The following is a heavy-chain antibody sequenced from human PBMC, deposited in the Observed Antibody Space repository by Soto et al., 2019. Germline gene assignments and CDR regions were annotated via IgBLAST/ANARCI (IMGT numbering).Heavy chain of an antibody. V-gene: IGHV4-59*01. CDR1: GDSIRSYY. Sequence: SETLSLTCRVSGDSIRSYYWTWMRQPPGKGLELIGYIYYSGSTRYNPSLKSRVTISVDMSKNQFSLKLSSVIAADTAVYYCARAYGGFDNGLDVWGQGTAVPVSS. J-gene: IGHJ6*02. D-gene: IGHD5-12*01. CDR2: IYYSGST. CDR3: ARAYGGFDNGLDV.